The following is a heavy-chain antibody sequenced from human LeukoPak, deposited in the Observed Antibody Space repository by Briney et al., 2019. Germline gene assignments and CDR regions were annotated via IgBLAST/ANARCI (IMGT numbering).Heavy chain of an antibody. Sequence: ASVKVSCKASGYTFTGYYMHRVRQAPGQGLEWMGWINPNSGGTNYAQKFQGRVTMTRDTSISTAYMELSRLRSDDTAVYYCAREPVEMATTNDYWGQGTLVTVSS. CDR3: AREPVEMATTNDY. D-gene: IGHD5-24*01. J-gene: IGHJ4*02. V-gene: IGHV1-2*02. CDR1: GYTFTGYY. CDR2: INPNSGGT.